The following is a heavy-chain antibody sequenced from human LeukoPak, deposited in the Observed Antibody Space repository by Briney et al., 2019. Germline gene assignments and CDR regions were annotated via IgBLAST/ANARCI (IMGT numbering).Heavy chain of an antibody. Sequence: PGGSLRLSCAASGFTFSTYNMNWVRQAPGKGLEWVSYISNGSSQIYYEDSVKGRFTISRDNAKISLYLKMNSLRAEATAVYYCARDDRSDILTGYYKSPNYFDYWGQGTLVTVSS. CDR2: ISNGSSQI. CDR3: ARDDRSDILTGYYKSPNYFDY. D-gene: IGHD3-9*01. CDR1: GFTFSTYN. V-gene: IGHV3-21*01. J-gene: IGHJ4*02.